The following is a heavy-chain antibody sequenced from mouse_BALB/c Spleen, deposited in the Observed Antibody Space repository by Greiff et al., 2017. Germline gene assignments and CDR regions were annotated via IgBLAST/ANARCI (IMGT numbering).Heavy chain of an antibody. D-gene: IGHD1-1*01. J-gene: IGHJ2*01. CDR3: ARPDYGSSSPYFDY. V-gene: IGHV4-1*02. CDR2: INPDSSTI. Sequence: EVKLQESGGGLVQPGGSLKLSCAASGFAFSRYWMSWVRQAPGKGLEWIGEINPDSSTINYTPSLKDKFIISRDNAKNTLYLQMSKVRSEDTALYYCARPDYGSSSPYFDYWGQGTTLTVSS. CDR1: GFAFSRYW.